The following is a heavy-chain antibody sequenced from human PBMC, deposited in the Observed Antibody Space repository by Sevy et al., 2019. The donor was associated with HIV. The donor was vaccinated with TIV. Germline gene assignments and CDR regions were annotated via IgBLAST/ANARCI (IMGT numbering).Heavy chain of an antibody. CDR3: ARSWLREGGYYFDY. D-gene: IGHD5-12*01. Sequence: GGSLRLSCAASGFTFRSYAMYWVRQAPGKGLEWVVVISYDGTNKYYADSLKGRFTISRDNSKNTLYLQMTSLRPEDTAVYYCARSWLREGGYYFDYWGQGTLVTVSS. V-gene: IGHV3-30-3*01. J-gene: IGHJ4*02. CDR1: GFTFRSYA. CDR2: ISYDGTNK.